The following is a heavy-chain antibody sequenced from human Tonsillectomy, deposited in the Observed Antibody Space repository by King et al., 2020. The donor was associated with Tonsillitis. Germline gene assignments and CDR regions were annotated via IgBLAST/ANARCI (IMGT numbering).Heavy chain of an antibody. D-gene: IGHD6-13*01. CDR2: INAGNGYT. J-gene: IGHJ4*02. V-gene: IGHV1-3*01. Sequence: QLVQSGAEVKKPGASVKVSCKASGYTFTSYAMHWVRQAPGQRLDWMGWINAGNGYTKYSQKFQGRVTITRDTSAGTAYMELSSLRSEDTAVYYCARGYSSSWLNCSDYWGQGTLVTVSS. CDR1: GYTFTSYA. CDR3: ARGYSSSWLNCSDY.